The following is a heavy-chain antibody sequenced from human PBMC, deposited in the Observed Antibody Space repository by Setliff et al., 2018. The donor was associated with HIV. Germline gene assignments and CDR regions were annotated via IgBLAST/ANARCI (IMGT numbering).Heavy chain of an antibody. J-gene: IGHJ4*02. CDR1: GYSFTSYG. D-gene: IGHD3-3*01. V-gene: IGHV1-18*01. Sequence: ASVKVSCKASGYSFTSYGITWVRQAPGQGLEWMGWISAYNGNTNYAQNLQDRVTMTTDTSTSTAYMELRSLRSDDTAMYFCANSQDWSGYYALDYWGQGTLVTVSS. CDR2: ISAYNGNT. CDR3: ANSQDWSGYYALDY.